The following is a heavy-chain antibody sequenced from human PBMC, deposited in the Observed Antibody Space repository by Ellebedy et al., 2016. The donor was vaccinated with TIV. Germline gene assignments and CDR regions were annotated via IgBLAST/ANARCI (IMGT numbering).Heavy chain of an antibody. J-gene: IGHJ4*02. V-gene: IGHV3-30*14. CDR1: GFTFSSYA. CDR2: ISYDGSNK. Sequence: PGGSLRLSCAASGFTFSSYAMHWVRQAPGKGLEWVAVISYDGSNKYYADSVKGRFTISRENAKNSLYLQMNSLRAGETAVYYCARASMGLDYWGQGALVTVSS. CDR3: ARASMGLDY. D-gene: IGHD2/OR15-2a*01.